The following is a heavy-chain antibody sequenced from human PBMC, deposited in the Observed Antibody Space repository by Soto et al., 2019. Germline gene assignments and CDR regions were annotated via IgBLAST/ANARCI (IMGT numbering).Heavy chain of an antibody. Sequence: LRETLSLTCAVSGGSISSSNWWSWVRQPPGKGLEWIGEIYHSGSTNYNPSLKSRVTISVDKSKNQFSLKLSSVTAADTAVYYCARDLRAAAGNYFDYWGQGTLVTVSS. CDR1: GGSISSSNW. D-gene: IGHD6-13*01. CDR2: IYHSGST. CDR3: ARDLRAAAGNYFDY. V-gene: IGHV4-4*02. J-gene: IGHJ4*02.